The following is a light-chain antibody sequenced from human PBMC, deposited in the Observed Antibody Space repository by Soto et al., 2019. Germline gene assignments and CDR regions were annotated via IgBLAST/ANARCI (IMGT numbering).Light chain of an antibody. CDR2: AAS. V-gene: IGKV1-6*01. Sequence: AIQMTQSPSSLSASVGDRVTITCRATQDIRDDLGWYQQKPGKAPKLLIYAASSLQSEVPSRFSGSGSGTDFTLTISSLQPEDFATYFCLQYHGFPLTFGGGTKVEIK. CDR3: LQYHGFPLT. J-gene: IGKJ4*01. CDR1: QDIRDD.